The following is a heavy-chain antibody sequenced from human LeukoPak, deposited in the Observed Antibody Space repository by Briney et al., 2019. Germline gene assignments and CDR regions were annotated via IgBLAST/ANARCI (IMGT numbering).Heavy chain of an antibody. V-gene: IGHV3-48*04. CDR2: ISSSSSTI. CDR3: ARDGISLVVVPAATLGWFDP. CDR1: GFTFGSYS. J-gene: IGHJ5*02. Sequence: GGSLRLSCAASGFTFGSYSMNWVRQAPGKGLEWVSYISSSSSTIYYADSVKGRFTISRDNAKNSLYLQMNSLRAEDTAVYYCARDGISLVVVPAATLGWFDPWGQGTLVTVSS. D-gene: IGHD2-2*01.